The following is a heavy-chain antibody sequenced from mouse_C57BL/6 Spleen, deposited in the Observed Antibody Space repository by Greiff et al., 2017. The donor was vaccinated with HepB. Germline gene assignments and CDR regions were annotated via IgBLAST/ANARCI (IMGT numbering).Heavy chain of an antibody. CDR2: IYPGSGST. CDR3: ARWSYGSSYGYFDY. V-gene: IGHV1-55*01. CDR1: GYTFTSYW. J-gene: IGHJ2*01. Sequence: VQLQQSGAELVKPGASVKMSCKASGYTFTSYWITWVKQRPGQGLEWIGDIYPGSGSTNYNEKFKSKATLTVDTSSSTAYMQLSSLTSEDSAVYYCARWSYGSSYGYFDYWGQGTTLTVSS. D-gene: IGHD1-1*01.